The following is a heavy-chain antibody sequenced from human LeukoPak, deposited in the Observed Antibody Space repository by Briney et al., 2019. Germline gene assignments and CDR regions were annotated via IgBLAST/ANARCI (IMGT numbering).Heavy chain of an antibody. D-gene: IGHD1-26*01. V-gene: IGHV3-11*01. Sequence: GGSLRLSCAASGFTFSDFYVPWIRQAPGMGLEWISYIGTRSNPIYYADSVKGRFTISRDDAKNSLYLQMNSLRDEDTAVYFCAREARGSGRDFDYWGQGILVTVSS. J-gene: IGHJ4*02. CDR3: AREARGSGRDFDY. CDR2: IGTRSNPI. CDR1: GFTFSDFY.